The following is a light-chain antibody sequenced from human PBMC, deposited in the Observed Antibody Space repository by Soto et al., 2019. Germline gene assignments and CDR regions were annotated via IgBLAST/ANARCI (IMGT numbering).Light chain of an antibody. J-gene: IGLJ2*01. Sequence: QSVLTQPASVSGSPGQSITISCIGTSSDVGRYNYVSWYRQHPAKAPKLIIYDVSFRPSGVSDRFSGSKSANTASLTISGLQAEDEADYYCSSYTSSHTVVFGGGTQLPS. CDR1: SSDVGRYNY. CDR2: DVS. CDR3: SSYTSSHTVV. V-gene: IGLV2-14*01.